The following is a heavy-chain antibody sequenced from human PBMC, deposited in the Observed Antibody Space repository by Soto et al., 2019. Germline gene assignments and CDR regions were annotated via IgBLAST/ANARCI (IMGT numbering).Heavy chain of an antibody. CDR3: TKRRNVLRFLEWSSGMEV. J-gene: IGHJ6*02. D-gene: IGHD3-3*01. Sequence: PGGSLRLSCAASGFTFSSYCMHWVRQAPGKGLEWVAFISHDGSNKYYADSMKGRISMSRDNSKSTVYLQMSSLRAEDTAVYYCTKRRNVLRFLEWSSGMEVWGQGTTVTVSS. CDR1: GFTFSSYC. CDR2: ISHDGSNK. V-gene: IGHV3-30*18.